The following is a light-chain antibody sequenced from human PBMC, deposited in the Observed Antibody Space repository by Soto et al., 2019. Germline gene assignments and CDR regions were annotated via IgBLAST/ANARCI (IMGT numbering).Light chain of an antibody. CDR1: QSVSSSY. CDR3: QQYGSSPPLT. V-gene: IGKV3-20*01. J-gene: IGKJ4*01. CDR2: GAS. Sequence: EIVLTQSPGTLSLSPGERATLSCRASQSVSSSYLAWYQQKPDQAPRLLIYGASSRATGIPDRFSGSGSGTDFTLTISRLEPEAFAVYYCQQYGSSPPLTFGGGTKVEIK.